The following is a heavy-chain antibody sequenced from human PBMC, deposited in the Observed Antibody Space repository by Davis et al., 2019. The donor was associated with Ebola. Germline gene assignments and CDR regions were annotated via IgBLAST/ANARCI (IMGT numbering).Heavy chain of an antibody. CDR3: ARGRRSDVYGGYSDY. V-gene: IGHV1-69*05. J-gene: IGHJ4*02. CDR2: IIPIFGTS. Sequence: SVKVSCKASGGTFSTYAISWVRQAPGQGLEWMGGIIPIFGTSNYAQKFQGRVTMTRDTSTSTVYMELSSLRSEDTAVYYCARGRRSDVYGGYSDYWGQGTLVTVSS. CDR1: GGTFSTYA. D-gene: IGHD2-8*01.